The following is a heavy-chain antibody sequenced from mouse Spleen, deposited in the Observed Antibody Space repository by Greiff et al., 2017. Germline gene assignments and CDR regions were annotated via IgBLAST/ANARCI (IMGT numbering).Heavy chain of an antibody. CDR2: IDPSDSYT. Sequence: VQLQQPGAELVKPGASVKLSCKASGYTFTSYWMQWVKQRPGQGLEWIGEIDPSDSYTNYNQKFKGKATLTVDTSSSTAYMQLSSLTSEDSAVYYCARDWSSPYFDYWGQGTTLTVSS. CDR1: GYTFTSYW. V-gene: IGHV1-50*01. CDR3: ARDWSSPYFDY. J-gene: IGHJ2*01. D-gene: IGHD1-1*01.